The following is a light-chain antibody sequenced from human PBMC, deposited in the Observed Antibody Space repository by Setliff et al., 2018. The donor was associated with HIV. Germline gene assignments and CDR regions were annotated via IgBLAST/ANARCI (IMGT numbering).Light chain of an antibody. CDR2: EVS. V-gene: IGLV2-8*01. CDR3: SSYGGSNNLL. J-gene: IGLJ2*01. CDR1: STDVGGYDH. Sequence: QSALTQPPSASGSPGQSVTISCAGASTDVGGYDHASWYQQYPGKPPKVVIFEVSKRPSGVPDRFSGSKSGNTASLIVSGLQPEDEADYYCSSYGGSNNLLFGGGTKGTVL.